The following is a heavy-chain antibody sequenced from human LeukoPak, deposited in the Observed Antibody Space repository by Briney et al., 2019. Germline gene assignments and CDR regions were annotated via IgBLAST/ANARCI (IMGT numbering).Heavy chain of an antibody. CDR2: IYYSGST. CDR1: GGSISSYY. D-gene: IGHD1-1*01. CDR3: ARETERYYFDY. J-gene: IGHJ4*02. V-gene: IGHV4-59*01. Sequence: SETLSLTCTVSGGSISSYYWSWIRQPPGKGLEWIGYIYYSGSTNYNPSLKSRVTISVDTSKNQFSLELSSVTAADTAVYYCARETERYYFDYWGQGTLVTVSS.